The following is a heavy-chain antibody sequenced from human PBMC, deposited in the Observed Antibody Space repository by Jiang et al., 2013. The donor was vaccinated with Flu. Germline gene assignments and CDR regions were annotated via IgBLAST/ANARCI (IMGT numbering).Heavy chain of an antibody. CDR2: IKSKTDGGKT. CDR3: ASGILVAGSS. J-gene: IGHJ5*02. Sequence: VQLVESGGGLVKPGESLRLSCEASGFSFNKAWMSWVRQAPGKGPEWVGRIKSKTDGGKTEYAAPVKDRFTISRDDSRNTLYLQMNSLKTEDTAVYYCASGILVAGSSWGQGTLVTVSS. V-gene: IGHV3-15*01. CDR1: GFSFNKAW. D-gene: IGHD6-19*01.